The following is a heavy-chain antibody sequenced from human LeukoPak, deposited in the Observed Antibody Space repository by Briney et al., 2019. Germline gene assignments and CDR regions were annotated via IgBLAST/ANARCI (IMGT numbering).Heavy chain of an antibody. Sequence: GGSLRLSCAGSGFTFDEHGMSWVRQAPGKGLEWVSGINWNGGSTGYGDSVKGRFTISRDNAKKSLFLQMNSLRAEDTAVYYCAGGDRNGWYFDLWGRGTLVTVSS. V-gene: IGHV3-20*04. J-gene: IGHJ2*01. CDR3: AGGDRNGWYFDL. CDR2: INWNGGST. D-gene: IGHD2-15*01. CDR1: GFTFDEHG.